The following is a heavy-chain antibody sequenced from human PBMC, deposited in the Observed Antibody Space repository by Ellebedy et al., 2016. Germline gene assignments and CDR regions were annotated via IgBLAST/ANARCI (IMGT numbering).Heavy chain of an antibody. V-gene: IGHV3-11*03. J-gene: IGHJ4*02. Sequence: GGSLRLSXSASGFTLSDSYMTWFRQAPGKGLEWVAYISTGVSDYTNYGDSVKGRFTISRDDAQNSLYLQMNSLRAEDTAVYYCARGNPDYSHSYFDSWGQGILVTVSS. D-gene: IGHD4-11*01. CDR1: GFTLSDSY. CDR3: ARGNPDYSHSYFDS. CDR2: ISTGVSDYT.